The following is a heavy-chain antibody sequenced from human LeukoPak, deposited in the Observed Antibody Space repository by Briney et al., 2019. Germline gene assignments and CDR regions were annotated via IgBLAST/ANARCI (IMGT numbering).Heavy chain of an antibody. V-gene: IGHV1-2*06. Sequence: ASVKVSCKASGYTFTGYYMHWVRQAPGQGLEWMGRINPNSGGTNYAQKFEGRVTMTRDTSISTAYMELRRLRSDDTAVYYCARPSSGSGSKPALDYWGQGTLVTVSS. CDR2: INPNSGGT. J-gene: IGHJ4*02. D-gene: IGHD1-26*01. CDR3: ARPSSGSGSKPALDY. CDR1: GYTFTGYY.